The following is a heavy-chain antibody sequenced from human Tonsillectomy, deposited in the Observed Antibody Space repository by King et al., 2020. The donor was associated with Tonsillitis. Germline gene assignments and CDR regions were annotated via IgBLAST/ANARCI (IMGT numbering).Heavy chain of an antibody. CDR1: GFTFRNYW. CDR3: ARGGAGAVAGDGGY. V-gene: IGHV3-74*01. Sequence: EVQLVESGGGLVPQGGSLRLSCAAAGFTFRNYWMHWVRQVPGKGLVWVSCINNDGTKTYYAESVKGRLTVSRENAKKTVWLQMNSRRGEDTAMYYCARGGAGAVAGDGGYWGQGTLVTVSS. D-gene: IGHD6-19*01. CDR2: INNDGTKT. J-gene: IGHJ4*02.